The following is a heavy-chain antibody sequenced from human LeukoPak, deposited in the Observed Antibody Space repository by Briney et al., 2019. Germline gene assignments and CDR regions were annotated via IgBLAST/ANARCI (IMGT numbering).Heavy chain of an antibody. J-gene: IGHJ4*02. CDR2: ISYDGSNK. CDR1: GFTFSSYG. D-gene: IGHD5-18*01. Sequence: GRSLRLSCAASGFTFSSYGMHWVRQAPGKGXXXVAVISYDGSNKYYADSVKGRFTISRDNSKNTLYLQMNSLRAEDTAVYYCATNTAMDYYFDYWGQGTLVTVSS. V-gene: IGHV3-30*03. CDR3: ATNTAMDYYFDY.